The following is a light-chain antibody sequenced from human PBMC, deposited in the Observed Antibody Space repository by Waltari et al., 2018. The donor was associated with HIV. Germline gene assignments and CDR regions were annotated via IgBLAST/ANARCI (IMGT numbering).Light chain of an antibody. CDR1: QNILYSSNNKNY. J-gene: IGKJ2*01. CDR3: QQYYTTPHT. V-gene: IGKV4-1*01. Sequence: DIVMTQSPDSLAVSLGERATINCKSSQNILYSSNNKNYLAWYQQKPGQPPKLLIYWASTREVGVPDRFSGSGSGTDFTLTVSSLQAEDVAVYYCQQYYTTPHTFGQGTNLEIK. CDR2: WAS.